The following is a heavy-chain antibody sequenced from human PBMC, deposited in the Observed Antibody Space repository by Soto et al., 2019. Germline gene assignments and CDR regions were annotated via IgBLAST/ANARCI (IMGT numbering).Heavy chain of an antibody. CDR2: FRAGGDDGTT. CDR3: AKKVNSGSGSQYFDY. D-gene: IGHD3-10*01. Sequence: WGSLRLSCVASGFTFISYSISCCRQAPWKWLEWVSGFRAGGDDGTTYYADSVKGRFTISRDNSKNTLFLQMNSLRAEDTAIYYCAKKVNSGSGSQYFDYFGQGTLVTVS. CDR1: GFTFISYS. J-gene: IGHJ4*02. V-gene: IGHV3-23*01.